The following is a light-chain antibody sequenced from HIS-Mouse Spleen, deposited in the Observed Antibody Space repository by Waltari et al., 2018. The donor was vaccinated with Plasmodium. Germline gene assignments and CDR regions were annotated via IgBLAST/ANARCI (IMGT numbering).Light chain of an antibody. CDR1: TIGSKS. J-gene: IGLJ1*01. V-gene: IGLV3-21*02. CDR2: DDS. Sequence: SYVLTQPPSVSVAPGPTARITCGGNTIGSKSVNWYQQKPGQAPVVVVYDDSDRPSGIPERFSGSNSGNTATLTISRVEAGDEADYYCQVWDSSSDHYVFGTGTKVTVL. CDR3: QVWDSSSDHYV.